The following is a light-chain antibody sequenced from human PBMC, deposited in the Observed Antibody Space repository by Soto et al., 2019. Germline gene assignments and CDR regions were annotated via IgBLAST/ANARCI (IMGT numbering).Light chain of an antibody. CDR2: EVS. CDR3: SSHGGSNNFYV. CDR1: SSDVGAYNY. V-gene: IGLV2-8*01. Sequence: QSVLTQPPSASGSPGQSITISCTGTSSDVGAYNYVSWYQQHPGKAPKLMIHEVSKRPSGVPDRFSASKSGNTASLTVSGLQAEDEADYYRSSHGGSNNFYVFGTGTKVTVL. J-gene: IGLJ1*01.